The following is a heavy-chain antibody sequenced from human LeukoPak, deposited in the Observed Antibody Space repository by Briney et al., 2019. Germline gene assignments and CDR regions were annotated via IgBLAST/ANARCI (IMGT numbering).Heavy chain of an antibody. CDR3: ARSTRLYFDY. D-gene: IGHD2/OR15-2a*01. J-gene: IGHJ4*02. V-gene: IGHV1-69-2*01. CDR2: VDPEDGET. CDR1: GYTFTDYY. Sequence: ASVKISCKVSGYTFTDYYMHWVQQAPGKGLEWMGLVDPEDGETIYAEKLQGRVTMTTDTSTSTAYMELRSLRSDDTAVYYCARSTRLYFDYWGQGTLVTVSS.